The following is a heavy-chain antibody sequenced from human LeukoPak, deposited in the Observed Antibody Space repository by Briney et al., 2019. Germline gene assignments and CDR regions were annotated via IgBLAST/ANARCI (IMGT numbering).Heavy chain of an antibody. CDR2: ISGSGGSK. D-gene: IGHD3-3*01. CDR3: ARGHRDFWSGYYDY. V-gene: IGHV3-23*01. CDR1: GFTFSSYA. J-gene: IGHJ4*02. Sequence: GGSLRLSCAASGFTFSSYAMSWVRQAPGKGLEWVSAISGSGGSKYYADSVRGRFTISRDNSKNTLYLQMNSLRAEDTAVYYCARGHRDFWSGYYDYWGQGTLVTVSS.